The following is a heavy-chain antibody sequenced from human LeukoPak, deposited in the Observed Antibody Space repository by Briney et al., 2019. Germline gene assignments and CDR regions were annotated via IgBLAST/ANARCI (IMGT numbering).Heavy chain of an antibody. CDR1: GFTFSDYY. CDR3: ARRAGSYSHSYDY. D-gene: IGHD2-15*01. Sequence: GGSLRLSCAASGFTFSDYYMSWIRQAPGKGLEWVSYISSSGSTIYYADSVRGRFIISRDTSKNTLYFQMNSLRAEDTAIYYCARRAGSYSHSYDYWGQGTLVTVSS. J-gene: IGHJ4*02. V-gene: IGHV3-11*01. CDR2: ISSSGSTI.